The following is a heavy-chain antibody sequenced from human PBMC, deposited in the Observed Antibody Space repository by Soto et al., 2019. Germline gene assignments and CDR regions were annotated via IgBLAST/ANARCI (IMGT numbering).Heavy chain of an antibody. CDR2: IYWDDDK. Sequence: QITLKESGPTLVKPTQTLTLTCTFSGFSLSTSGVGVGWIRQPPGKALEWLALIYWDDDKRYSPSVKSRLTITTVTPKDQVVLSLTIIDPVYSATYHCAYCDVRHWGQGTLVTVSS. CDR3: AYCDVRH. J-gene: IGHJ1*01. CDR1: GFSLSTSGVG. V-gene: IGHV2-5*02.